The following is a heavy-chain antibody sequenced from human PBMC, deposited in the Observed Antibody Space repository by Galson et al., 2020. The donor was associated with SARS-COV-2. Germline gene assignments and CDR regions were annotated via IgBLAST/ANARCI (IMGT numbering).Heavy chain of an antibody. J-gene: IGHJ4*02. CDR1: GFTISTYA. V-gene: IGHV3-23*01. CDR2: ISGSGSTT. Sequence: GESLKISCAASGFTISTYAMNWVRQAPGKGLEWVSGISGSGSTTYYGGSVKGRFTISRDNSKNTLYLQMNSLRAEDTAVFYCAKRPRDSGGFDFWGQVPLVTVSS. D-gene: IGHD2-15*01. CDR3: AKRPRDSGGFDF.